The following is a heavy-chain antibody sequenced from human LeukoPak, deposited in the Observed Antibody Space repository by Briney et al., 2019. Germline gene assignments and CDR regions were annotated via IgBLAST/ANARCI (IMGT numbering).Heavy chain of an antibody. CDR1: GFTFSSYS. CDR3: AREPDYDILTGYSPFDY. J-gene: IGHJ4*02. CDR2: ISSSSSYI. V-gene: IGHV3-21*01. Sequence: GGSLRLSCAASGFTFSSYSMNWVRQAPGKGLEWVSSISSSSSYIYYADSVKGRFTISRDNAKNSLYLQMNSLRAEDTAVYYCAREPDYDILTGYSPFDYWGQGTLVTVSS. D-gene: IGHD3-9*01.